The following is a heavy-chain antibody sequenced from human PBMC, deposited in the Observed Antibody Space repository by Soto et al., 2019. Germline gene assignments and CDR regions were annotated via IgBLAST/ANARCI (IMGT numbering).Heavy chain of an antibody. J-gene: IGHJ4*02. CDR1: GGSISSGNYY. CDR3: ATTGHPATGLSFFAY. Sequence: QVQLQESGPGLVKPSQTLSLTCTVSGGSISSGNYYWSWIRQPPGKGLEWIGFISYSGSTYYSTSLKSRLTISVDPSRSQVPLNLSVVTAADTSVYYCATTGHPATGLSFFAYWGQGSLVTVSS. CDR2: ISYSGST. V-gene: IGHV4-30-4*01.